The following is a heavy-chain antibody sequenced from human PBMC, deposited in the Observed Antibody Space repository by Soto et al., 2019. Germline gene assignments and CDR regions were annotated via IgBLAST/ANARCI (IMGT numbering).Heavy chain of an antibody. D-gene: IGHD3-3*01. Sequence: PGGSLRLSCAASGFTFSGSAMHWVRQASGKGLEWVGRIRSKANSYATAYAASVKGRFTISRDDSKNTAYLQMNSLKTEDTAVYYCTSPPYDFWRTSPRREYYGMDVWGQGTTVTVSS. CDR3: TSPPYDFWRTSPRREYYGMDV. CDR2: IRSKANSYAT. J-gene: IGHJ6*02. CDR1: GFTFSGSA. V-gene: IGHV3-73*01.